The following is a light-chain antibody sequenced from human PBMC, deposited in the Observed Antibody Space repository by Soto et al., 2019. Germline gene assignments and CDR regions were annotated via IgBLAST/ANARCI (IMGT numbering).Light chain of an antibody. CDR2: AAS. CDR3: QQALRFTVI. J-gene: IGKJ5*01. Sequence: DIQMTQSASSLAASVGDRDTITCRATKSIRNYLKWYQQTPGKAPNLXIHAASSLQSGVPPRFSGSGAGTDFTLTISSLQPEDVATDYCQQALRFTVIFGQGTRLEIK. CDR1: KSIRNY. V-gene: IGKV1-39*01.